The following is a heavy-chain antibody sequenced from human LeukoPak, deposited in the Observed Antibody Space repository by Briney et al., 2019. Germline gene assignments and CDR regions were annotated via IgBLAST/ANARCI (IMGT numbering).Heavy chain of an antibody. Sequence: GGSLRLSCAASGFTFSDYYMSWIRQAPGKGLEWVSYISSSGSTIYYADSVKGRFTISRDNAKNPLYLQMNSLRAEDTAVYYCASYDSSGYYYAEHWGQGTLVTVSS. J-gene: IGHJ4*02. CDR3: ASYDSSGYYYAEH. D-gene: IGHD3-22*01. CDR2: ISSSGSTI. V-gene: IGHV3-11*01. CDR1: GFTFSDYY.